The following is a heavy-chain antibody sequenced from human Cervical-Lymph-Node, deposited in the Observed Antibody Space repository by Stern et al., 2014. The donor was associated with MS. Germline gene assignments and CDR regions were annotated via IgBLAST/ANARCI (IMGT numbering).Heavy chain of an antibody. D-gene: IGHD6-13*01. CDR3: ARERIAAAGTITHGFDY. CDR2: TIPIFGTA. Sequence: VQLVESGAEVKKPGSSVKVSCKASGGTFSSYAISWVRQAPGQGLEWMGGTIPIFGTANYAQKFQGRVTITADESTSTAYMELSSLRSEDTAVYYCARERIAAAGTITHGFDYWGQGTLVTVSS. CDR1: GGTFSSYA. J-gene: IGHJ4*02. V-gene: IGHV1-69*01.